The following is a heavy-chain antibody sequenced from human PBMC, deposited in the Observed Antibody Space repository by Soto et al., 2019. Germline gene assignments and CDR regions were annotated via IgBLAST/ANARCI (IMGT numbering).Heavy chain of an antibody. D-gene: IGHD4-17*01. Sequence: KPSETLSLTCTVSGGSISSGDYYWSWIRQPPGKGLEWIGYIYYSGSTYYNPSLKSRVTISVDTSKNQFSLKLSSVTAADTAVYYCARETRQIFDYGDYLRPSGVDYWGQGTLVTVSS. V-gene: IGHV4-30-4*01. J-gene: IGHJ4*02. CDR3: ARETRQIFDYGDYLRPSGVDY. CDR2: IYYSGST. CDR1: GGSISSGDYY.